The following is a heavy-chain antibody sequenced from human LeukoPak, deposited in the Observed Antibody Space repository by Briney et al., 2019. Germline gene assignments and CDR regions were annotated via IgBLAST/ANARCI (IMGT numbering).Heavy chain of an antibody. CDR2: IYYSGST. V-gene: IGHV4-59*01. J-gene: IGHJ4*02. CDR3: ARGPYGSGSYYSY. D-gene: IGHD3-10*01. CDR1: GGSISSYY. Sequence: PSETLSLTCSVSGGSISSYYWNWIRQPPGKGLEWIGYIYYSGSTNYNPSLKSRVAISVDTSKNQFSLKLSSVTAADTAVYYCARGPYGSGSYYSYWGQGTLVTVSS.